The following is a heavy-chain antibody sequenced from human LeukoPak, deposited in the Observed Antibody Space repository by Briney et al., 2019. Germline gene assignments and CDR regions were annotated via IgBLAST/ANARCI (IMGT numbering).Heavy chain of an antibody. D-gene: IGHD3-10*01. J-gene: IGHJ4*02. V-gene: IGHV4-61*01. CDR2: VYFSGTS. CDR1: GGSVSSGTYY. CDR3: ARRRMIRGVIIFDY. Sequence: SETLSLTCSVSGGSVSSGTYYETWIRQPPGKGLEWIGHVYFSGTSSYNPTLKSRVTISADTSKNQFSLKLISVAAADTAVYFCARRRMIRGVIIFDYWGPGALVTVSS.